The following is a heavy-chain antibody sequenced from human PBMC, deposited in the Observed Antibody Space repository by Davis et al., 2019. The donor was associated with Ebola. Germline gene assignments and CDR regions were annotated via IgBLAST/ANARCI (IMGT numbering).Heavy chain of an antibody. Sequence: GESLKISCAASGFTFSSYWMHWVRQVPGKGLMWVSRINSDGSSTNYADSVKGRFTISRDSSKNTLYLQMNSLRAEDTAVYYCVGSGFDYWGQGTLVTVSS. D-gene: IGHD3-10*01. V-gene: IGHV3-74*01. J-gene: IGHJ4*02. CDR3: VGSGFDY. CDR1: GFTFSSYW. CDR2: INSDGSST.